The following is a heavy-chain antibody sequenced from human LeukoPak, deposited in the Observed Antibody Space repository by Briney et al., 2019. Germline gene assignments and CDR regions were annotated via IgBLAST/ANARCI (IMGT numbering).Heavy chain of an antibody. V-gene: IGHV3-48*01. CDR3: ARDTGDYNAFDI. D-gene: IGHD4-17*01. J-gene: IGHJ3*02. CDR2: ISSSSSTI. CDR1: GFTFSSYS. Sequence: GGSLRLSCAASGFTFSSYSMNWVRQAPGKELEWVSYISSSSSTIYYADSVKGRFTISRDNAKNSLYLQMNSLRAEDTAVYYCARDTGDYNAFDIWGQGTMVTVSS.